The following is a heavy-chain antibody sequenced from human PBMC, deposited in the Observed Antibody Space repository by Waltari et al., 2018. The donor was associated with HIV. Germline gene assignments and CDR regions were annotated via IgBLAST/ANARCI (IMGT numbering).Heavy chain of an antibody. CDR3: ARGPGGFWTDCGGDCRHWYFDL. Sequence: QVQLQQWGAGLLKPSETLSLTCAVYGGSFSGYYWSWIRQPPGKGLEWIGEINHSGSTNYNPSLKSRVTISVDTSKNQFSLKLSSVTAADTAVYYCARGPGGFWTDCGGDCRHWYFDLWGRGTLVTVSS. V-gene: IGHV4-34*01. CDR2: INHSGST. CDR1: GGSFSGYY. D-gene: IGHD2-21*02. J-gene: IGHJ2*01.